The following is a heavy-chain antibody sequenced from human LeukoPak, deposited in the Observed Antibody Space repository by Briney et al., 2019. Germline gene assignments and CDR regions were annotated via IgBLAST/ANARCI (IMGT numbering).Heavy chain of an antibody. CDR2: IIPIFGTA. J-gene: IGHJ4*02. D-gene: IGHD2-2*01. CDR3: ARDRGRYCSSTSCYTLDY. V-gene: IGHV1-69*13. Sequence: SVKVSCKASGGTFSSYAISWVRQAPGQGLEWMGGIIPIFGTANYAQKFQGRVTITADESTSTAYMALSSLRSEDTAVYYCARDRGRYCSSTSCYTLDYWGQGTLVTVSS. CDR1: GGTFSSYA.